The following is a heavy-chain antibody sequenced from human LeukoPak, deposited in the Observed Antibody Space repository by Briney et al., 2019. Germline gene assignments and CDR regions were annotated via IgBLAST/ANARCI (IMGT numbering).Heavy chain of an antibody. Sequence: GGSLRLSCAASGFTFSSYGMHWVRQAPGKGLEWVAVIWYDGGNKYYADSVKGRFTISRDNSKNTLYLQMNSLRAEDTAVYYCAGGFQAATYYYDSSGYPDAFDIWGQGTMVTVSS. CDR1: GFTFSSYG. CDR2: IWYDGGNK. D-gene: IGHD3-22*01. CDR3: AGGFQAATYYYDSSGYPDAFDI. J-gene: IGHJ3*02. V-gene: IGHV3-33*01.